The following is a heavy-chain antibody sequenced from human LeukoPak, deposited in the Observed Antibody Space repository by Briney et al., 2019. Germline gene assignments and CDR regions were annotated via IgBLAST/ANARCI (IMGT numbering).Heavy chain of an antibody. CDR1: GFTFSSHA. Sequence: PGGSLRLSCAASGFTFSSHAMHWVRQAPGKGLEWVAVISYDGSNKYYADSVKGRFTISRDNSKNTLYLQMNSLRAEDTAVYYCARAPPDYDILTGPIDYWGQGTLVTVSS. D-gene: IGHD3-9*01. CDR2: ISYDGSNK. J-gene: IGHJ4*02. V-gene: IGHV3-30-3*01. CDR3: ARAPPDYDILTGPIDY.